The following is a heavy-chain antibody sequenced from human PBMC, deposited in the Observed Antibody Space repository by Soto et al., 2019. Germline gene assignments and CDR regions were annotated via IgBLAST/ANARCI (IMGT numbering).Heavy chain of an antibody. V-gene: IGHV3-73*01. D-gene: IGHD3-3*01. CDR1: GFTFSGSA. J-gene: IGHJ6*02. CDR3: TRHPPEWFYGMDV. CDR2: IRSKANSYAT. Sequence: PGGSLRLSCAASGFTFSGSAMHWVRQASGKGLEWVGRIRSKANSYATAYAASVKGRFTISRDDSKNTAYLQMNSLKTEDTAVYYCTRHPPEWFYGMDVWGQGTTVTVS.